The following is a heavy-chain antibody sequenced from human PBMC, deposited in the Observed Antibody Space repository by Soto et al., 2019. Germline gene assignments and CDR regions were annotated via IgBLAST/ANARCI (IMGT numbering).Heavy chain of an antibody. D-gene: IGHD3-16*01. CDR2: ISAYNGNT. V-gene: IGHV1-18*01. Sequence: ASVKVSCKASGYTFTSYGISWVRQAPGQGLEWMGWISAYNGNTNYAQKLQGRVTMTTDTSTSTAYMELRSLRSDDTAVYYCAKDPLSLTNKSTFDPWGQGTLVTVSS. CDR1: GYTFTSYG. J-gene: IGHJ5*02. CDR3: AKDPLSLTNKSTFDP.